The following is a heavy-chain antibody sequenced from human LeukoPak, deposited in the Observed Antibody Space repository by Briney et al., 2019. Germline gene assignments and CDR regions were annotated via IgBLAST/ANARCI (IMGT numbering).Heavy chain of an antibody. J-gene: IGHJ4*02. CDR2: ISWNSGSI. CDR3: AKARAGYYDSGSYFDY. CDR1: GFTFDDYA. V-gene: IGHV3-9*01. D-gene: IGHD3-10*01. Sequence: GGSLRLSCAASGFTFDDYAVHWVRQAPGKGLEWVSGISWNSGSIHYADSVKGRFTISRDNAENSLYLQMNSLRAEDTALYYYAKARAGYYDSGSYFDYWGRGTLVTVSS.